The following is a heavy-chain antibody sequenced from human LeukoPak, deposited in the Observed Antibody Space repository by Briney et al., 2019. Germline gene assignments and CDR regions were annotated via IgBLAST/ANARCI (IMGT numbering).Heavy chain of an antibody. Sequence: QPSETLSLTCAVSGGSISSSNWWSWVRQPPGKGLEWIGEIYHSGSTNYNPSLKSRVSISVDRSKNQFSLRLSSVTAADTAVYHCARDSSGHAVDYWGQGTLVTVSS. CDR3: ARDSSGHAVDY. D-gene: IGHD6-19*01. CDR2: IYHSGST. CDR1: GGSISSSNW. V-gene: IGHV4-4*02. J-gene: IGHJ4*02.